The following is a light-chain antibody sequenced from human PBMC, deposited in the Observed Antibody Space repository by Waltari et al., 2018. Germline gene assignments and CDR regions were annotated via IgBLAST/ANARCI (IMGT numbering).Light chain of an antibody. CDR2: DVY. Sequence: QSALTQPRSVSGSPGQSVTISCTGTNSDVGGYDFVSWYQQYPGKAPKLIIYDVYKRPPGVPDRFSGSKSCNTASLSISGLLNEDEADFYCCSYAGADSSVLFGGGTTLTVL. CDR3: CSYAGADSSVL. J-gene: IGLJ2*01. V-gene: IGLV2-11*01. CDR1: NSDVGGYDF.